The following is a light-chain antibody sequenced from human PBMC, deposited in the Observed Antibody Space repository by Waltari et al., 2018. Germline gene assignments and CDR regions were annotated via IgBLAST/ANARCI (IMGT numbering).Light chain of an antibody. CDR1: QSLLLSDGDTY. V-gene: IGKV2D-29*01. J-gene: IGKJ2*01. CDR3: MQSIQLFT. Sequence: DIVMTQTPLSLSVTPGQPASIPCKSSQSLLLSDGDTYLYWYLQKSGQPPQLLIYEVSKRLSGVPDRFSGSGSWTDFTLKISRVEAEDVGVYYCMQSIQLFTFGQGTKLEI. CDR2: EVS.